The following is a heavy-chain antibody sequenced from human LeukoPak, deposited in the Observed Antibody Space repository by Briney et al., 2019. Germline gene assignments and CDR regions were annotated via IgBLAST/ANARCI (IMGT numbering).Heavy chain of an antibody. CDR2: IIPIFGIA. CDR3: ASGYSSSSQRGMDV. V-gene: IGHV1-69*04. J-gene: IGHJ6*02. Sequence: SVKASCKASGGTFSSYAISWVRQAPGQGLEWMGRIIPIFGIANYAQKFRGRVTITADKSTSTAYMELSSLRSEDTAVYYCASGYSSSSQRGMDVWGQGTTVTVSS. D-gene: IGHD6-6*01. CDR1: GGTFSSYA.